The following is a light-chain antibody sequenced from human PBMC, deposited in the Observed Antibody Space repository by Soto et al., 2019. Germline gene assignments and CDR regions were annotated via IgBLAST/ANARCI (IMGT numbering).Light chain of an antibody. V-gene: IGKV3-11*01. J-gene: IGKJ2*01. Sequence: EIVLTQSPATLSLSPGERATLSCRASQSVSSYLAWYQHKPGQAPRLLIYDVSNRATGIPARFSGSGSGTDFTLTISSLEPEDFAVYYCHQRSSRPPFTFGQGTNLEIK. CDR3: HQRSSRPPFT. CDR2: DVS. CDR1: QSVSSY.